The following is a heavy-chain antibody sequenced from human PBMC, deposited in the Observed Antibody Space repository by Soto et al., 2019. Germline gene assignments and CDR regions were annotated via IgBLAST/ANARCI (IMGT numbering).Heavy chain of an antibody. V-gene: IGHV1-69*12. J-gene: IGHJ5*02. CDR3: ASESNHDDGGNLNWFDP. CDR1: GGTFSSYA. D-gene: IGHD4-17*01. CDR2: IIPIFGTA. Sequence: QVQLVQSGAEVKKPGSSVKVSCKASGGTFSSYAISWVRQAPGQGLEWMGGIIPIFGTANYAQKFQGRVTITADEATSTAYMGLSSLGSEDTAVYYCASESNHDDGGNLNWFDPWGQGTLVTVSS.